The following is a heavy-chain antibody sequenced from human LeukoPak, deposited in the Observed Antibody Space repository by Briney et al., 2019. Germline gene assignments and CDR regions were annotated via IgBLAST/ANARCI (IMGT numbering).Heavy chain of an antibody. CDR3: ARGLAGDDNVVVPAAHVPRGYYYGMDV. CDR2: IYYSGST. J-gene: IGHJ6*02. D-gene: IGHD2-2*01. V-gene: IGHV4-61*08. Sequence: SETLSLTCTVSGGSISSGDYYWSWIRQPPGEGLEWIGYIYYSGSTNYNPSLKSRVTISVDTSKNQFSLKLSSVTAADTAVYYCARGLAGDDNVVVPAAHVPRGYYYGMDVWGQGTTVTVSS. CDR1: GGSISSGDYY.